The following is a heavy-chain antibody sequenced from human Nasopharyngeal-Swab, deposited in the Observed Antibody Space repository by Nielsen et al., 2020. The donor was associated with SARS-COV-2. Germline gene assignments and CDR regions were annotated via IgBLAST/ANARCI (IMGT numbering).Heavy chain of an antibody. V-gene: IGHV3-21*01. J-gene: IGHJ3*02. CDR3: ARVRFVGELIDAFDI. CDR2: ISSSSSYI. D-gene: IGHD1-26*01. Sequence: GGSLRLSCAASGFTFSSYSMNWVRQAPGKGLEWVSSISSSSSYIYYADSVKGRFTISRDNAKNSLYLQMNSLRAEDTAVYYCARVRFVGELIDAFDIWGQGTMVTVPS. CDR1: GFTFSSYS.